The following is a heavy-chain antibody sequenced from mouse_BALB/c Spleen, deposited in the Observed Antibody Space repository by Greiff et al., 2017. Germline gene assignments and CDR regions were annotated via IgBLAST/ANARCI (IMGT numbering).Heavy chain of an antibody. J-gene: IGHJ4*01. Sequence: EVQLVESGGGLVKPGGSLKLSCAASGFTFSDYYMYWVRQTPEKRLEWVATISDGGSYTYYPDSVKGRFTISRDNAKNNLYLQMSSLKSEDTAMYYCAREGGSYAMDYWGQGTSVTVSS. V-gene: IGHV5-4*02. CDR1: GFTFSDYY. CDR3: AREGGSYAMDY. D-gene: IGHD1-1*02. CDR2: ISDGGSYT.